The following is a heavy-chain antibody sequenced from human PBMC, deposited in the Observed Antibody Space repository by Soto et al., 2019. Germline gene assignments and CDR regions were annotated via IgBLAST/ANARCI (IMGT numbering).Heavy chain of an antibody. V-gene: IGHV4-31*03. D-gene: IGHD3-10*01. CDR2: IYYSGST. Sequence: QVQLQESGPGLVKPSQTLSLTCTVSGGSISSGGYYWSWIRQHPGKGLEWIGYIYYSGSTYYKPSLKSRVTISVDTSKNQFSLKLSSVTAADTAVYYCARDPVVGYGSGSSDAFDIWGQGTMVTVSS. J-gene: IGHJ3*02. CDR1: GGSISSGGYY. CDR3: ARDPVVGYGSGSSDAFDI.